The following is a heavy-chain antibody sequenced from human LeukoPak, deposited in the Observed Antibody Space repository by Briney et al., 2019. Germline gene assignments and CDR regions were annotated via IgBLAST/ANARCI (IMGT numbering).Heavy chain of an antibody. Sequence: PSETLSLTCAVHGGSFSGYYWSWIRQPPGKGLEWIGEINHSGSTNYNPSLKSRVTISVDASKNQFSLKLSSVTAADTAVYYCARGFGREYNFAKYWGQGTLVTVSS. J-gene: IGHJ4*02. D-gene: IGHD1-1*01. V-gene: IGHV4-34*01. CDR1: GGSFSGYY. CDR3: ARGFGREYNFAKY. CDR2: INHSGST.